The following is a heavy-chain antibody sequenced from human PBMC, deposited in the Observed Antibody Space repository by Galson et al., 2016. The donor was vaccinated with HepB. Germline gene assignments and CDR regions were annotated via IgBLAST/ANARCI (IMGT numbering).Heavy chain of an antibody. Sequence: LRLSCAASGFTFSSYSMHWVRQAPGKGLIWLSRVNTDGIANYADSVKGRITSSRDNAKNIVYLQMNSLRADDTGLYYCTRGGMDTLGGVDYWGQGILVTVSS. J-gene: IGHJ4*02. CDR2: VNTDGIA. CDR1: GFTFSSYS. V-gene: IGHV3-74*01. CDR3: TRGGMDTLGGVDY. D-gene: IGHD3-16*01.